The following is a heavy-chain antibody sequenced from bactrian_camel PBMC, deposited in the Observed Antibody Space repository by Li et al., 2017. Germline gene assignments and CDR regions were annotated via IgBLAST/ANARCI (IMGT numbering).Heavy chain of an antibody. V-gene: IGHV3S53*01. D-gene: IGHD3*01. J-gene: IGHJ4*01. Sequence: VQLVESGGGSVQPGGSLRLSCEADVDNFYCMGWYRQTPGKEREAVAAIDDVDSTSYANFAKGRFTLSRDMAENTLYLQMNNLQSEDTAVYTCVVRRVKECGAAGWWMGGLEGQGTQVTVS. CDR1: VDNFYC. CDR2: IDDVDST.